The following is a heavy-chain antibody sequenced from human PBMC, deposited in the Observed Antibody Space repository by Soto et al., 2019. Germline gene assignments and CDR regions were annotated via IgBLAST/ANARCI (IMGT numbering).Heavy chain of an antibody. CDR3: ARVRAITGTVGFDP. Sequence: ASVKVSCKASGYTFTSYDINWVRQATGQGLEWMGWMNPNSGNTGYAQKFQGRVTKTRNTSISTAYMELSSLRSEDTAVYYCARVRAITGTVGFDPWGQGTLVTVSS. D-gene: IGHD1-7*01. V-gene: IGHV1-8*01. CDR2: MNPNSGNT. J-gene: IGHJ5*02. CDR1: GYTFTSYD.